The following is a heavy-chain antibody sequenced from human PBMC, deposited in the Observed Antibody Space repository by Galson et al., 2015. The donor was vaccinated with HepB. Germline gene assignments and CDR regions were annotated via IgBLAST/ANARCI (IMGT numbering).Heavy chain of an antibody. CDR1: GFTFSSYA. V-gene: IGHV3-30*04. J-gene: IGHJ4*02. CDR2: ISYDGSNK. Sequence: SLRLSCAASGFTFSSYAMHWVRQAPGKGLEWVAVISYDGSNKYYADSVKGRFTISRDNSKNTLYLQMNSLRAEDTAVYYCARVPATYYYDSSGYWMDYWGQGTLVTVSS. CDR3: ARVPATYYYDSSGYWMDY. D-gene: IGHD3-22*01.